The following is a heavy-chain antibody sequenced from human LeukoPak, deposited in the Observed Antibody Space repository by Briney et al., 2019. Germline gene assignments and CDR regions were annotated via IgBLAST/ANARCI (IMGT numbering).Heavy chain of an antibody. J-gene: IGHJ4*02. Sequence: PGGSLRLSCAASGFTVSSNYMSWVRQAPGKGLEWVSAISGSGGSTYYADSVKGRFTISRDNSKNTLYLQMDSLRAEDTAVYYCAKDQEIAVAGTVDYWGQGTLVTVSS. CDR1: GFTVSSNY. CDR2: ISGSGGST. CDR3: AKDQEIAVAGTVDY. V-gene: IGHV3-23*01. D-gene: IGHD6-19*01.